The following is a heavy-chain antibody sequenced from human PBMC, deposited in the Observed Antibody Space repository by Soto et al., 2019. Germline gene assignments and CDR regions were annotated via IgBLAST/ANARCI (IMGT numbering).Heavy chain of an antibody. Sequence: GGSLRLSCISSGFTFRTYTMNWVRQAPGKGLEWVSGIRGFSPYTFYAESVKGRFTISRDNAKNSLYLQMNSLRAEDTAVYYCARDRGYDDHDYSSNAMDVWGQGTPVTV. D-gene: IGHD2-15*01. CDR2: IRGFSPYT. CDR3: ARDRGYDDHDYSSNAMDV. J-gene: IGHJ6*02. CDR1: GFTFRTYT. V-gene: IGHV3-21*04.